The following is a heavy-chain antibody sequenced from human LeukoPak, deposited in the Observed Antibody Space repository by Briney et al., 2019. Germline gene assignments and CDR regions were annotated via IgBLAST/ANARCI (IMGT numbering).Heavy chain of an antibody. CDR3: ARVAYYYDSSGYSDAFDI. J-gene: IGHJ3*02. D-gene: IGHD3-22*01. CDR2: IYYSGGT. CDR1: GGSISSYY. Sequence: SETLSLTCTVSGGSISSYYWSWIRQPPGKGLEWIGYIYYSGGTNYNPSLKSRVTISVDTSKNQFSLKLSSVTAADTAVYYCARVAYYYDSSGYSDAFDIWGQGTMVTVSS. V-gene: IGHV4-59*01.